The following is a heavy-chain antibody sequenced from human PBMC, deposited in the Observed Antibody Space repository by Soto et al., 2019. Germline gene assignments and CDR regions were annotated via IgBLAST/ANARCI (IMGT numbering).Heavy chain of an antibody. CDR2: ISGSGGST. CDR1: GFTFSSYA. Sequence: PGGSLRLSCAASGFTFSSYAMSWVRQAPGKGLEWVSAISGSGGSTYYADSVKGRFTISRDNSKNTLYLQMNSLRAEDTAVYYCASFSDIVVVPAAMGYYYYGMDVWGQGTRSPSP. V-gene: IGHV3-23*01. J-gene: IGHJ6*02. D-gene: IGHD2-2*01. CDR3: ASFSDIVVVPAAMGYYYYGMDV.